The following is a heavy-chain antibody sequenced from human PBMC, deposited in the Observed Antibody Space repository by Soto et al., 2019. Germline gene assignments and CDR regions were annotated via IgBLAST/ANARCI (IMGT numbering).Heavy chain of an antibody. J-gene: IGHJ4*02. CDR1: GFTVSSNY. D-gene: IGHD2-15*01. Sequence: PGGSLRLSCAASGFTVSSNYMSWVRQAPGKGLEWVSVIYSGGSTYYADSVKGRFTISRDNSKNTLYLQMNSLRAEDTAVYYCARALGYCSGGSCYPYYFDYWGQGTLVTVSS. V-gene: IGHV3-66*01. CDR3: ARALGYCSGGSCYPYYFDY. CDR2: IYSGGST.